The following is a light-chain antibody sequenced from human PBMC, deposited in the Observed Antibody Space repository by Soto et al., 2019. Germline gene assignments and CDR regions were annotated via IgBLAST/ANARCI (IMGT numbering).Light chain of an antibody. CDR2: GAS. V-gene: IGKV3-20*01. CDR1: QSVSNNY. J-gene: IGKJ1*01. Sequence: EIVLTQSPGTLSLSPWERATLSCRASQSVSNNYLAWYQQKPGQAPRLLIYGASNRATGIPDRFSGSGSGTEFTLSISSLQPDDFATYFCQQCYRYWTFGQGTKVDIK. CDR3: QQCYRYWT.